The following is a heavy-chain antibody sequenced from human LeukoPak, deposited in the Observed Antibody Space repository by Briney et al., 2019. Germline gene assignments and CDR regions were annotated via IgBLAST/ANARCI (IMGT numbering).Heavy chain of an antibody. D-gene: IGHD4-17*01. V-gene: IGHV1-18*01. CDR3: ARDFLDTVTTAFDI. CDR2: IRAYNGNT. Sequence: ASVKVSCKASGYTFTSYGISWLRQAPGQGLEWMGWIRAYNGNTNYAQKLQGRVTMTTDTSTSTAYMELRSLRSDDTAVYYCARDFLDTVTTAFDIWGQGTMVTVSS. CDR1: GYTFTSYG. J-gene: IGHJ3*02.